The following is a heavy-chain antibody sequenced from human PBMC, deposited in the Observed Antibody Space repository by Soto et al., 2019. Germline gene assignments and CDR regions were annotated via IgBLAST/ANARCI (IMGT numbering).Heavy chain of an antibody. CDR1: GGSFSGYY. CDR2: INHSGST. V-gene: IGHV4-34*01. J-gene: IGHJ4*02. CDR3: ARGWGRIFDY. D-gene: IGHD7-27*01. Sequence: SETLSLTCAVYGGSFSGYYWSWIRQPPGKGLEWIGEINHSGSTNYNPSLKSRVTISVDTSKNQFSLKLSSVTAADTAVYYCARGWGRIFDYWGQGTLVTSPQ.